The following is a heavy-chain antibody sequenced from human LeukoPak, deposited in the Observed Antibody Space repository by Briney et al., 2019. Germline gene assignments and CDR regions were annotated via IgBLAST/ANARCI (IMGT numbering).Heavy chain of an antibody. D-gene: IGHD1-26*01. CDR2: IYTSGST. V-gene: IGHV4-61*02. J-gene: IGHJ3*02. CDR1: GGSISSANYY. CDR3: ARGIVGAPGAFDI. Sequence: SQTLSLTCTVSGGSISSANYYWSWIRQPAGKGLEWIGRIYTSGSTNYNPSLKSRVTISIDTSKNQFSLKLNSVTAADTAVYYCARGIVGAPGAFDIWGQGTMVTVSS.